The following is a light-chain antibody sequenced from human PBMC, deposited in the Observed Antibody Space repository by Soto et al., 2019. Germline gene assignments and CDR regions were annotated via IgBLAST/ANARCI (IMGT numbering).Light chain of an antibody. J-gene: IGKJ4*01. CDR2: AAS. V-gene: IGKV1-6*01. CDR3: LQDYNYPLT. Sequence: AIQMTQSPSSLSASVGDRVTITCRASQGIRHYLGWYQQKPGKAPKLLIYAASSLQSGVPSRFSGSGSGTDFHLTISRLQPEDFATYYCLQDYNYPLTFGGGTKVEIK. CDR1: QGIRHY.